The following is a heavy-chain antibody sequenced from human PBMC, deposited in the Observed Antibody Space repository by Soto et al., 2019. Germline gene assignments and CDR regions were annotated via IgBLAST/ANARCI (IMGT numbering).Heavy chain of an antibody. V-gene: IGHV4-59*01. CDR1: GGSISSYY. J-gene: IGHJ3*02. D-gene: IGHD2-15*01. Sequence: PSETLSLTCTVSGGSISSYYWSWIRQPPGKGLEWIGYIYYSGSTNYNPSLKSRVTISVDTSKNQFSLKLSSVTAADTAVYYCARVGCSGGSCRDAFDIWGQGTMVTVSS. CDR2: IYYSGST. CDR3: ARVGCSGGSCRDAFDI.